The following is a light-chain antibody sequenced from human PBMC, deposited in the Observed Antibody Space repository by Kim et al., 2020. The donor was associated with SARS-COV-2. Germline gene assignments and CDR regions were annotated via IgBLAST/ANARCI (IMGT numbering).Light chain of an antibody. Sequence: SPGERATLACRASQSIGTNIAWYQQKPGQAPRLLMYDVSTRATDVPARFSGSGSGTELTLTISSLQSEELAIYHCQQYNRWFALSFGGGTKVDIK. CDR3: QQYNRWFALS. J-gene: IGKJ4*01. CDR1: QSIGTN. CDR2: DVS. V-gene: IGKV3-15*01.